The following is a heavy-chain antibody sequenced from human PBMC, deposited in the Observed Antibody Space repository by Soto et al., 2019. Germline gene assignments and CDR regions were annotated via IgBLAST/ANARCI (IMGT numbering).Heavy chain of an antibody. CDR3: ARDEATTTKMGALDL. Sequence: QVQLQESGPGLVKPSGTLSLTCAVSGGSISSSNWWTWVRQPPGKGLEWIGEIYHTGSTNNNPSLKKHITISVDKTKNQVSLKVNSATAADTAVYYCARDEATTTKMGALDLWGQGSTVIVSS. D-gene: IGHD4-4*01. CDR1: GGSISSSNW. CDR2: IYHTGST. J-gene: IGHJ6*02. V-gene: IGHV4-4*02.